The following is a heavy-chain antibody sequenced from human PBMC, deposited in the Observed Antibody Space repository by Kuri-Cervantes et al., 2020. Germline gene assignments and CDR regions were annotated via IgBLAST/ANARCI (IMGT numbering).Heavy chain of an antibody. CDR3: ARERDSSGWPLRSVDY. CDR1: GFTFSSYA. D-gene: IGHD6-19*01. J-gene: IGHJ4*02. CDR2: ISGSGGST. Sequence: GGSLRLSCAASGFTFSSYAMSWVRQAPGKGLEWVSAISGSGGSTYYADSVKGRFTISRDNSENTLYLQMNSLRAKDTAVYYCARERDSSGWPLRSVDYWGQGTLVTVSS. V-gene: IGHV3-23*01.